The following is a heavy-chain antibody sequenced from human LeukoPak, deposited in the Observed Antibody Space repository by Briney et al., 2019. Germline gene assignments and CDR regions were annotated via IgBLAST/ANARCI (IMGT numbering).Heavy chain of an antibody. Sequence: GGSLRLSCAASGFTFSNAWMNWGRQAPGKGLEWVGRIKSKTDGGTTDYAAPVKGRFTISRDDSKNTLYLQMNSLKTEDTAVYYCTTVGIAAAAEYFDYWGQGTLVTVSS. CDR2: IKSKTDGGTT. J-gene: IGHJ4*02. V-gene: IGHV3-15*01. CDR3: TTVGIAAAAEYFDY. CDR1: GFTFSNAW. D-gene: IGHD6-13*01.